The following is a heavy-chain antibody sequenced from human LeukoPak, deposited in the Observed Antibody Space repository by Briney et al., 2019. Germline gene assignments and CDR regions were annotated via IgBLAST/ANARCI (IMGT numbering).Heavy chain of an antibody. Sequence: ASVKVSCKASGYTFSSYGISWVRQAPGQGLAWMGWIRPHNGNTNYAQKLQGRVTMTTDTSTSTAYMELRSLRSDDTAVYYCARDLGYDSSGYYRTPAYFDYWGQGTLVTVSS. CDR3: ARDLGYDSSGYYRTPAYFDY. D-gene: IGHD3-22*01. J-gene: IGHJ4*02. CDR2: IRPHNGNT. V-gene: IGHV1-18*01. CDR1: GYTFSSYG.